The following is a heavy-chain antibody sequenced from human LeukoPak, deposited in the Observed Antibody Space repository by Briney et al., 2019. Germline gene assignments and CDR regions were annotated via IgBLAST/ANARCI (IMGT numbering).Heavy chain of an antibody. CDR1: GGTFSSYA. J-gene: IGHJ6*03. V-gene: IGHV1-69*13. CDR3: ARVRQGDYYYYYMDV. Sequence: SVKVSCKASGGTFSSYAISWVRQAPGQGLEWMGGIIPIFGTANYAQKFQGRVTITADESTSAAYMELSSLRSEDTAVYYCARVRQGDYYYYYMDVWGKGTTVTVSS. CDR2: IIPIFGTA. D-gene: IGHD3-16*01.